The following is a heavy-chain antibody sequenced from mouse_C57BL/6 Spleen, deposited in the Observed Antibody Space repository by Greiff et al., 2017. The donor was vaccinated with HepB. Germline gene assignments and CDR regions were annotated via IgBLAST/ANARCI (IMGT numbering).Heavy chain of an antibody. CDR2: INPNYGTT. CDR1: GYSFTDYN. J-gene: IGHJ4*01. V-gene: IGHV1-39*01. Sequence: LVESGPELVKPGASVKISCKASGYSFTDYNMNWVKQSNGKSLEWIGVINPNYGTTSYNQKFKGKATLTVDQSSSTAYMQLNSLTSEDSAVYYCARFGTTAYYAMDYWGQGTSVTVSS. D-gene: IGHD1-2*01. CDR3: ARFGTTAYYAMDY.